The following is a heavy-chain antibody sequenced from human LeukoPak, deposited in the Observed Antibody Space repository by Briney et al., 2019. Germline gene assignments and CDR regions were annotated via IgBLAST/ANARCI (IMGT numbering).Heavy chain of an antibody. Sequence: SETLSLTCTVSGYSISSGYYWGWIRQPPGKGLEWIGSIYHSGSTYYNPSLKSRVTISVDTSKNQFSLKLSSVTAADTAVYYSARGQYSSGWYWFDPWGQGTLVTVSS. CDR3: ARGQYSSGWYWFDP. D-gene: IGHD6-19*01. V-gene: IGHV4-38-2*02. CDR2: IYHSGST. J-gene: IGHJ5*02. CDR1: GYSISSGYY.